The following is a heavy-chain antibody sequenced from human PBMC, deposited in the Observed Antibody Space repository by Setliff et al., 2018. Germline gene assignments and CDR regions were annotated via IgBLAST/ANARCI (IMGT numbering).Heavy chain of an antibody. Sequence: GGSLRLSCAASGFTFSSYWMSWVRQAPGKGLEWVANIKQDGSERYYVDSVKGRFTISRDNAKNTLYLQMNSLRPEDTAVYYCARTCSGSGCYAGLESWGQGTPVTVSS. V-gene: IGHV3-7*01. CDR3: ARTCSGSGCYAGLES. J-gene: IGHJ4*02. CDR1: GFTFSSYW. CDR2: IKQDGSER. D-gene: IGHD2-15*01.